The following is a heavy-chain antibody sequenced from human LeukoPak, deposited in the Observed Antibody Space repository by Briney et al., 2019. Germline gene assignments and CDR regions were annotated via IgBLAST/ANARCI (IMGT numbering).Heavy chain of an antibody. CDR1: GFTFSSYW. Sequence: PGGSLRLSCAASGFTFSSYWMHWVRQAPGKGLVWVSRINSDGSSTSYADSVKGRFTISRDNAKNALHLQLNSLRAEDTAVYYCARDLPRGYSYGYYHYYGMDVWSQGTTVTVSS. J-gene: IGHJ6*02. CDR2: INSDGSST. V-gene: IGHV3-74*01. CDR3: ARDLPRGYSYGYYHYYGMDV. D-gene: IGHD5-18*01.